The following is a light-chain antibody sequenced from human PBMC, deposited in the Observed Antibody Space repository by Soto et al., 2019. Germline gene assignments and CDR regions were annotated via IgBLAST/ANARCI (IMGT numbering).Light chain of an antibody. CDR2: DAS. J-gene: IGKJ1*01. V-gene: IGKV1-5*01. CDR1: PSIGSR. Sequence: DVQMTQSPSTLSACVGDRVTITCRASPSIGSRLASYQQKPGKAPKVLIYDASSLESGVPSRFSGSGSGTQFTLTISSLQPDDFATYYCQEYKTYWTFGQGTKVDIK. CDR3: QEYKTYWT.